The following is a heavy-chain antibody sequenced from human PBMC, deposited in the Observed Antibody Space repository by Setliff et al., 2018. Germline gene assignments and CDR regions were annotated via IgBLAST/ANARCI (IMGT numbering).Heavy chain of an antibody. CDR3: ARSPPNRGVGQGHHMDV. V-gene: IGHV1-18*01. CDR1: GFVFTNYA. Sequence: ASVKVSCKASGFVFTNYAITWVRQAPGQGLEWMGWISPIYGYTSYAQKFQDRVTITADTSTGTAYLELRSLTSDDTAVYYCARSPPNRGVGQGHHMDVWGKGTTVTVSS. J-gene: IGHJ6*03. CDR2: ISPIYGYT. D-gene: IGHD1-26*01.